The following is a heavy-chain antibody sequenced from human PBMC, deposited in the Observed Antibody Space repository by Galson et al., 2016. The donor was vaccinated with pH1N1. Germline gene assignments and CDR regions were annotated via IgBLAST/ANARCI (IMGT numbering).Heavy chain of an antibody. Sequence: SVKVSCKVPGSNLSELSMHWVRQAPGKGLEWMGGFDPENDEIVYAQKFQGRVTMAEDTSTDTAYMDLNSLRTDDTAVYYCATMDYGGNGYYWGQGTLVIVSS. J-gene: IGHJ4*02. V-gene: IGHV1-24*01. CDR3: ATMDYGGNGYY. D-gene: IGHD4-23*01. CDR2: FDPENDEI. CDR1: GSNLSELS.